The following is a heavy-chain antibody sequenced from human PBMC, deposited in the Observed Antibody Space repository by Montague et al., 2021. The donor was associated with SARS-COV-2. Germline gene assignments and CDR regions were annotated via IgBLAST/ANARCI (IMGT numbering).Heavy chain of an antibody. CDR3: ARGRTVTTFYYYYGMDV. Sequence: SETLSLTCTVSGGSISSSSYYWGWIRQPPGEGLEWIGSIYFSGSTYYNPSLKSRVTISVDTSKNQFSLKLSSVTAADTAVYYCARGRTVTTFYYYYGMDVWGQGTTVTVSS. V-gene: IGHV4-39*07. CDR1: GGSISSSSYY. J-gene: IGHJ6*02. D-gene: IGHD4-17*01. CDR2: IYFSGST.